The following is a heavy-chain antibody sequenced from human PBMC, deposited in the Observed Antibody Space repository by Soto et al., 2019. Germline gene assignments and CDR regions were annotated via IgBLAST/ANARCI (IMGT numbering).Heavy chain of an antibody. Sequence: GGFLRLSCAASGFTFSSYAMSWVRQAPGKGLEWVSAISGSAATTYYADSVKGRFTISRDNSKNTLHLQMNSLRAEDTAVYYCAKNVLGYSGNYYPPAVDWGQGTLVTVSS. J-gene: IGHJ4*02. CDR2: ISGSAATT. D-gene: IGHD1-26*01. CDR1: GFTFSSYA. V-gene: IGHV3-23*01. CDR3: AKNVLGYSGNYYPPAVD.